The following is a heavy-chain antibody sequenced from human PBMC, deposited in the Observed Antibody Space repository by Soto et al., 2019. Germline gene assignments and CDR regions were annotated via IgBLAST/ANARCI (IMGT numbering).Heavy chain of an antibody. CDR2: ITISSRNT. D-gene: IGHD3-22*01. J-gene: IGHJ4*02. V-gene: IGHV3-21*01. Sequence: PGGSLRLSCAASGFTFTRYSMNWVRQAPGKGLEWVSSITISSRNTYYADSVKGRFTISRDNAKNSLYLQMNSLRAEDTAVYYCARDYYYDSSGYSPLDYWGQGTLVTVSS. CDR3: ARDYYYDSSGYSPLDY. CDR1: GFTFTRYS.